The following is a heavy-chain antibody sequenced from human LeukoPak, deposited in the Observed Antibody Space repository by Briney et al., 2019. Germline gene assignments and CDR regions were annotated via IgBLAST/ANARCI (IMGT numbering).Heavy chain of an antibody. D-gene: IGHD6-19*01. J-gene: IGHJ5*02. CDR1: VYTFTDYY. CDR3: ARDRYSSGWDNWFDP. V-gene: IGHV1-2*02. Sequence: ASVKVSCKSSVYTFTDYYIHWVRQAPGQGLGWMGWINPNSGDTKYAQKLQGRVTMTRDTSISTAYMELSRLTSDDTAVYYCARDRYSSGWDNWFDPWAREPWSPPPQ. CDR2: INPNSGDT.